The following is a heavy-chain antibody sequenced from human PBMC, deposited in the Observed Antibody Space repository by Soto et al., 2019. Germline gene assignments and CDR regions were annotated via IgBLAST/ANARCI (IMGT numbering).Heavy chain of an antibody. CDR1: GFTGGSSY. D-gene: IGHD3-10*01. V-gene: IGHV3-53*01. Sequence: PGGPLRLSGAASGFTGGSSYLTGVRQAPGKGREWVAILYTGTDTVYADSVKGRFTISRDSSKNTLYLQMHSLRAEDTAMYFCPRSRLTGPYAGRFVDYCGQGSLATV. J-gene: IGHJ4*02. CDR3: PRSRLTGPYAGRFVDY. CDR2: LYTGTDT.